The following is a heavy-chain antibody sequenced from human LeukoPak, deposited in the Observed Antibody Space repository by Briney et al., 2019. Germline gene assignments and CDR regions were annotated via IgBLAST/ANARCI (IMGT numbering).Heavy chain of an antibody. CDR2: ISGSGSGT. J-gene: IGHJ6*03. CDR3: AKMNGYMDV. CDR1: GFTFSNAW. D-gene: IGHD1-1*01. Sequence: PGRPLRLSCAASGFTFSNAWMSWVRQAPGRGLEWVSGISGSGSGTYYADFVKGRFTISRDNSKNTMYLEMNSLRAEDTAVYYCAKMNGYMDVWGKGTTVTVSS. V-gene: IGHV3-23*01.